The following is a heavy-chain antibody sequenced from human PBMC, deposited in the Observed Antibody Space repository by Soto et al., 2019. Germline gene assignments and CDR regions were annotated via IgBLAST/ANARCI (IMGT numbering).Heavy chain of an antibody. Sequence: ASVKVSCKASGYTFTGYYMHWVRQAPGQGLEWMGSINPNSDGTNYAQKFQGRLTMTRDTSISTAYMELSRQRSDDTAVYYCARAGLSFGVVIMPYYGMDVWGQGTTVTVSS. CDR1: GYTFTGYY. V-gene: IGHV1-2*02. D-gene: IGHD3-3*01. CDR2: INPNSDGT. J-gene: IGHJ6*01. CDR3: ARAGLSFGVVIMPYYGMDV.